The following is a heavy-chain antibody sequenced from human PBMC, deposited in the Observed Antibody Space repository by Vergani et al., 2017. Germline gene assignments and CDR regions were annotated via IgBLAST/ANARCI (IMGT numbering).Heavy chain of an antibody. J-gene: IGHJ4*02. Sequence: VQLVESGGGVVQPGGSLRLSCIASGFTFRIYGMHWVRQAPGKGLEWVSYISSSGSTIYYADSVKGRFTISRDNAKNSLYLQMNSLRAEDTAVYYCASEGRGIAATNDYWGQGTLVTVSS. D-gene: IGHD6-25*01. CDR1: GFTFRIYG. CDR3: ASEGRGIAATNDY. V-gene: IGHV3-48*04. CDR2: ISSSGSTI.